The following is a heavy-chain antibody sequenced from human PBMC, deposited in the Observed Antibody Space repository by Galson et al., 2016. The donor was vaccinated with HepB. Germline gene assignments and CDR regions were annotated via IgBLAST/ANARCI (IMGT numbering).Heavy chain of an antibody. Sequence: SETLSLTCNVSGGSIRSSYWSWIRQPPGKGLEWLGYIYYSGSTNYNPSLRSRVTISVDTSRNQFSLRLTSVTAADTAVYYCTKSFSDFFYYNGMDVWGQGTTVTVSS. CDR1: GGSIRSSY. CDR2: IYYSGST. V-gene: IGHV4-59*01. D-gene: IGHD2-21*02. J-gene: IGHJ6*02. CDR3: TKSFSDFFYYNGMDV.